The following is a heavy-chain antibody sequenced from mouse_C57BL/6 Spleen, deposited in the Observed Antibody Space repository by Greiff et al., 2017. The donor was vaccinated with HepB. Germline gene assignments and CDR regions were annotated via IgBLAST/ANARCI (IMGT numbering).Heavy chain of an antibody. J-gene: IGHJ4*01. CDR3: VRQGDYGNYGAMDY. CDR2: IRSKSNNYAT. V-gene: IGHV10-1*01. CDR1: GFSFNTYA. D-gene: IGHD2-1*01. Sequence: EVQRVESGGGLVQPKGSLKLSCAASGFSFNTYAMNWVRQAPGKGLEWVARIRSKSNNYATYYADSVKDRFTISRDDSESMLYLQMNNLKTEDTAMYYCVRQGDYGNYGAMDYWGQGTSVTVSS.